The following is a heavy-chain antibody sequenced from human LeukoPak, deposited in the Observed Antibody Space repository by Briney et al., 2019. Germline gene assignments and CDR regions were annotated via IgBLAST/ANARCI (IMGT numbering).Heavy chain of an antibody. J-gene: IGHJ6*04. CDR1: GGTFSSYA. CDR3: ASSSSIHIYSMDV. D-gene: IGHD2-2*01. CDR2: IIPIFGTA. V-gene: IGHV1-69*13. Sequence: ASVKVSCKASGGTFSSYAISWVRQAPGQGPEWMGGIIPIFGTANYAQKFQGRVTITADESTSTAYMELSSLRSEDTAVYYCASSSSIHIYSMDVWGKGTTVTVSS.